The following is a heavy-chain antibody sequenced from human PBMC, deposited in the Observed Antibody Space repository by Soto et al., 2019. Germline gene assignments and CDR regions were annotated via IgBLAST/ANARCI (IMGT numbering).Heavy chain of an antibody. CDR3: ARVGSVVPAAITSVNWFDP. Sequence: TLSLTCTVSGGSISSGGYYWSWIRQHPGKGLEWIGYIYYSGSTYYNPSLKSRVTISVDTSKNQFSLKLSSVTAADTAVYYCARVGSVVPAAITSVNWFDPWGQGTLVTVS. CDR2: IYYSGST. V-gene: IGHV4-31*03. D-gene: IGHD2-2*01. J-gene: IGHJ5*02. CDR1: GGSISSGGYY.